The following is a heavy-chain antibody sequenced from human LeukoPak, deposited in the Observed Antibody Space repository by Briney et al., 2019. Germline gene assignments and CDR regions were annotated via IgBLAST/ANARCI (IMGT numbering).Heavy chain of an antibody. Sequence: ASVKVSCKASGYTFTSYAMHWVRQAPGQRLEWMGWINGGNGNTKYSQKLQGRVTITKDTSASTAYMELRSLRSEDTAVFYCARGPPRLNWFDPWGQGTLVTVSS. CDR2: INGGNGNT. D-gene: IGHD6-25*01. V-gene: IGHV1-3*01. J-gene: IGHJ5*02. CDR1: GYTFTSYA. CDR3: ARGPPRLNWFDP.